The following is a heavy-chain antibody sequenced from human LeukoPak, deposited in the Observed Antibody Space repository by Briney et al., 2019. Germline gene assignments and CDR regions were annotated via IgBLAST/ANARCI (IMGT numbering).Heavy chain of an antibody. CDR1: GITLSNYG. J-gene: IGHJ4*02. Sequence: SGGSLRLSCAVSGITLSNYGMSWVRQAPGKGLEWVAGISGSGGGTNYADSVRGRFTISRDNSKNTLYLQMNSLGAEDTAVYFCAKRGVVIRVILVGFHKEAYYFDSWGQGALATVSS. CDR2: ISGSGGGT. V-gene: IGHV3-23*01. D-gene: IGHD3-22*01. CDR3: AKRGVVIRVILVGFHKEAYYFDS.